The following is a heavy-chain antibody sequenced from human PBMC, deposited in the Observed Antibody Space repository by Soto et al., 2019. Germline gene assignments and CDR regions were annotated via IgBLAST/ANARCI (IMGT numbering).Heavy chain of an antibody. CDR3: AREGAVAGTSFDF. J-gene: IGHJ5*01. CDR2: LNPSDGST. CDR1: GYTFTRYY. D-gene: IGHD6-19*01. V-gene: IGHV1-46*01. Sequence: QVQLVQSGAEVKKPGASVKVPCKASGYTFTRYYMHWVRQAPGQGLEWMARLNPSDGSTTYAQKFQGRITMPRDTSTSTVYMELSSLRSEDTSVYYCAREGAVAGTSFDFWGQGTLVTVSS.